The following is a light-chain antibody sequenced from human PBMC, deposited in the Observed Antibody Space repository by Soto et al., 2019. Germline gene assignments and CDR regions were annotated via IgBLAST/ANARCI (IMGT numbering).Light chain of an antibody. Sequence: DVQMTQSPSSLSASLGDSVTITCRASQSITGYLHWYQQKPGKAPKLLISAPSRLQSGVPSRFSGSGSGAHFTLTISSLQPEDFATYYCQQSYSIPWTFGQGTKVEIK. CDR1: QSITGY. CDR2: APS. V-gene: IGKV1-39*01. CDR3: QQSYSIPWT. J-gene: IGKJ1*01.